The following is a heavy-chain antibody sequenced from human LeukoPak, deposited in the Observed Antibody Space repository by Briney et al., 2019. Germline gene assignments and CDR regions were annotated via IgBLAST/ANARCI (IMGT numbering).Heavy chain of an antibody. Sequence: SETLSLTCAVYGGSFSGYYWSWIRQPPGKGLEWIGEINDSGGTNYNPSLKSRVTISVDTSKNQFSLKLSSVTAADTAVYYCARGNLILLWFGEFDYWGQGTLVTVSS. CDR2: INDSGGT. V-gene: IGHV4-34*01. CDR3: ARGNLILLWFGEFDY. CDR1: GGSFSGYY. J-gene: IGHJ4*02. D-gene: IGHD3-10*01.